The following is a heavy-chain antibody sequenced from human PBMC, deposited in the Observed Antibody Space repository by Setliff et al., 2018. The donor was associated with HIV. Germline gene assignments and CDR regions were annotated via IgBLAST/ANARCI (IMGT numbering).Heavy chain of an antibody. J-gene: IGHJ4*02. V-gene: IGHV1-18*01. CDR1: GYTFTSYG. CDR2: ISAYNGNT. CDR3: ARDYYGSGSYFILDY. Sequence: ASVKVSCKASGYTFTSYGMSWVRQAPGQGLEWMGWISAYNGNTHDAQKLQGRVTMTTDTSTSTAYMELRSLRSDDTAVYYCARDYYGSGSYFILDYWGPGTLVTV. D-gene: IGHD3-10*01.